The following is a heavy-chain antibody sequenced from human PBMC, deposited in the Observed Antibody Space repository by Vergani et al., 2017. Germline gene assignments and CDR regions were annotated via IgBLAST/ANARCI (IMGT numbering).Heavy chain of an antibody. CDR1: GGSISNYY. D-gene: IGHD1-26*01. CDR3: ARNKWETYWDCDL. V-gene: IGHV4-59*01. J-gene: IGHJ2*01. Sequence: QVQLQESGPGLVKPSETLSLTCTVSGGSISNYYWSWIRQPPGKGLEWIGYIYYSGSTNYNPSLKSRVTISVDTSKNQFSLKLSSVIAADTAVYYCARNKWETYWDCDLWGRGTLITVSS. CDR2: IYYSGST.